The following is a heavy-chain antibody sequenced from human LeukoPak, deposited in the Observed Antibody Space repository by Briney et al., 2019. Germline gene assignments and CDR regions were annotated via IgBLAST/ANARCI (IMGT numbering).Heavy chain of an antibody. Sequence: GGSLRLSCAASGFTVSSNYMSWVRQAPGKGLEWVSVIYRGGSKYYADSVKGRFTNSRDNYKNTLYLQMNSLRAEDTAVYYCATSSSEGSTYYFDYWGQGTLVTVSS. CDR1: GFTVSSNY. J-gene: IGHJ4*02. CDR2: IYRGGSK. V-gene: IGHV3-53*01. CDR3: ATSSSEGSTYYFDY. D-gene: IGHD6-19*01.